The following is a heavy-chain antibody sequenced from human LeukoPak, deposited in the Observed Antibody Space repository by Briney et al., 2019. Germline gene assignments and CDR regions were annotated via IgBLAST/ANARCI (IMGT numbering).Heavy chain of an antibody. V-gene: IGHV4-4*02. J-gene: IGHJ3*02. CDR1: GGSISGIYW. D-gene: IGHD3-22*01. CDR2: VYHSGST. CDR3: ARLQRITMNAFDI. Sequence: SETLSLTCAVSGGSISGIYWWSWVRQPPGKGLEWIGEVYHSGSTNYNPSLKSRVTISVDKSKNQLSLKLSSVTAADTAVYYCARLQRITMNAFDIWGQGTMVTVSS.